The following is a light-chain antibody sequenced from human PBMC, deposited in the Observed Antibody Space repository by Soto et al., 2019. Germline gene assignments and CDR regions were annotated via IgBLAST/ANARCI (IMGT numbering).Light chain of an antibody. V-gene: IGKV3-20*01. J-gene: IGKJ4*01. CDR1: QSVSSSY. CDR3: QQHGRGGT. CDR2: GAS. Sequence: EIVLTQSPGTLSLSPGERATLSCRASQSVSSSYLAWYQQKPGQAPTLLIYGASSRATGIPDRFSGSGSGTDFTLTISRLEPEDFAVYYCQQHGRGGTFGGGTKVEIK.